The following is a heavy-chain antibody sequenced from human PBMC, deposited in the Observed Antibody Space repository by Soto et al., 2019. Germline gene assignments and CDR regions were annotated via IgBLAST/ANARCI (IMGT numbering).Heavy chain of an antibody. D-gene: IGHD2-2*01. J-gene: IGHJ6*02. CDR2: IYHSGST. CDR3: ARASGIVVVPASHYYYGMDV. Sequence: SETLSLTCAVSGGSISSSNWWSWVRQPPGKGLEWIGEIYHSGSTNYNPSLKSRVTISVDTSKNQFSLNLSSVTAADTAVYYCARASGIVVVPASHYYYGMDVWGQGTTVTVSS. V-gene: IGHV4-4*02. CDR1: GGSISSSNW.